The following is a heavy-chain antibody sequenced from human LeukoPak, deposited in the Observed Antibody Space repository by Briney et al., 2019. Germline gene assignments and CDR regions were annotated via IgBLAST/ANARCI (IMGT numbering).Heavy chain of an antibody. V-gene: IGHV4-38-2*02. CDR1: GYSISSGYY. J-gene: IGHJ5*02. CDR3: ARLPYSSSWYPFWFDP. CDR2: IYHSGST. D-gene: IGHD6-13*01. Sequence: PSETLSLTCTVSGYSISSGYYWGWIRQPPGKGLEWIGSIYHSGSTYYNPSLKSRVTISVDTSKNQFSLKLSSVTAADTAVYYCARLPYSSSWYPFWFDPWGQGTLVTVSS.